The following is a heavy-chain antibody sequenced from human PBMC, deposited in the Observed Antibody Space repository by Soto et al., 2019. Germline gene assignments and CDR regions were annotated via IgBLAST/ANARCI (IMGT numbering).Heavy chain of an antibody. CDR1: WDSVSSDSAA. D-gene: IGHD3-22*01. V-gene: IGHV6-1*01. CDR2: TYYKSKWFH. Sequence: SQTLSLTCAISWDSVSSDSAAWTWIRQSPSRGLEWLGRTYYKSKWFHDYAFSVKGRITINADPSTNQVSLQLNSVTPEDTAVYFCARENSPYDTPGEPRLDPWGQGTPVTVSS. J-gene: IGHJ5*02. CDR3: ARENSPYDTPGEPRLDP.